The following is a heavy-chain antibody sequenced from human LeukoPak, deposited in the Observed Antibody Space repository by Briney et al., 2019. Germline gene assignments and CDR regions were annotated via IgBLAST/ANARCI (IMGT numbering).Heavy chain of an antibody. CDR3: ATRYSSGWYDTFDI. J-gene: IGHJ3*02. CDR1: GYSFTNYW. D-gene: IGHD6-19*01. CDR2: IYPGDSDT. V-gene: IGHV5-51*01. Sequence: GESLKISFKGSGYSFTNYWNGWVRQMPGKGLEWMGIIYPGDSDTRYSPSFQGQVTISADKSINTAYLQWNSLKASDTAMYYCATRYSSGWYDTFDIWGPGTMVTVSS.